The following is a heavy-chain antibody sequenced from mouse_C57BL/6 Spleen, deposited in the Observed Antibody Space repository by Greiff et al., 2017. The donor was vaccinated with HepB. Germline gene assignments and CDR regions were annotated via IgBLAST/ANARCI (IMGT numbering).Heavy chain of an antibody. D-gene: IGHD4-1*02. CDR2: IYPGDGDT. CDR1: GYAFSSSW. Sequence: QVQLQQSGPELVKPGASVKISCKASGYAFSSSWMNWVKQRPGKGLEWIGRIYPGDGDTNYNGKFKGQATLTSDKSSSTAYMQLSSLTSEDSAVYFCARATGKDYFDYWGQGTTLTVSS. J-gene: IGHJ2*01. CDR3: ARATGKDYFDY. V-gene: IGHV1-82*01.